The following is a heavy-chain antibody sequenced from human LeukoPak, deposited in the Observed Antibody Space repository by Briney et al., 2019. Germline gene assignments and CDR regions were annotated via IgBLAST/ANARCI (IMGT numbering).Heavy chain of an antibody. CDR2: ISSNGGST. V-gene: IGHV3-64D*09. CDR3: VRGWLQSGFDY. J-gene: IGHJ4*02. D-gene: IGHD5-24*01. Sequence: GESPRLSCAASRFTFSSYAMSWVRQAPGKGLEYVSAISSNGGSTYYADSVKGRFTISRDNSKNTLYLQMSSLRAEDTAVYYCVRGWLQSGFDYWGQGTLVTVSS. CDR1: RFTFSSYA.